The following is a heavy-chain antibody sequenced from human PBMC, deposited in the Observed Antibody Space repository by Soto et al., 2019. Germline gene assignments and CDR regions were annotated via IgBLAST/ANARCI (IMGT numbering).Heavy chain of an antibody. J-gene: IGHJ3*02. V-gene: IGHV3-33*01. CDR1: GFTFSSYG. D-gene: IGHD3-10*01. CDR3: ARGELLWFGELLDKDDAFDI. Sequence: PGGSLRLSCAGSGFTFSSYGMHWVRQAPGKGLEWVAVIWYDGSNKYYADSVKGRFTISRDNSKNTLYLQMNSLRAEDTAVYYCARGELLWFGELLDKDDAFDIWGQGTMVTVSS. CDR2: IWYDGSNK.